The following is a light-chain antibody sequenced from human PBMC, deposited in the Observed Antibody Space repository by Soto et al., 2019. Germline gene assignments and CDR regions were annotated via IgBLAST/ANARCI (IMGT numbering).Light chain of an antibody. V-gene: IGKV3-20*01. Sequence: EIVMTQPPATLSVSPGERASLSCRASQSVSSGYLAWYQQKPGQAPRLLIYGVSTGATGIPDRFSGSGSGTDFTLTISRLEPEDFAVYYCHQYDSWTFGQGTKV. CDR3: HQYDSWT. CDR1: QSVSSGY. CDR2: GVS. J-gene: IGKJ1*01.